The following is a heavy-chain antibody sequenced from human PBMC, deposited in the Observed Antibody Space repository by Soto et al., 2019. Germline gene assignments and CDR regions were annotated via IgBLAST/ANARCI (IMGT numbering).Heavy chain of an antibody. V-gene: IGHV1-69*13. CDR1: GGTFSSYA. J-gene: IGHJ6*02. CDR2: IIPIFGTA. Sequence: ASVKVSCKASGGTFSSYAISWVRQAPGQGLEWMGGIIPIFGTANYAQKFQGRVTITADESTSTAYMELSSLRSEDTAVYCCARAAGVAVAAEPGIGMDVWGQGTTVTVSS. D-gene: IGHD6-19*01. CDR3: ARAAGVAVAAEPGIGMDV.